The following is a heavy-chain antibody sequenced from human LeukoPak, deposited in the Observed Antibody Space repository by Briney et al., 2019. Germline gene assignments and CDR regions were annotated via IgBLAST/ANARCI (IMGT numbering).Heavy chain of an antibody. V-gene: IGHV1-69*05. CDR1: GGTLGSYA. CDR2: MIPIFGTA. Sequence: ASVTVSGKASGGTLGSYAISWVRQAPGQGLEWMGGMIPIFGTANYAQKFQGRVTITTDESTSTAYMELSSLRSEDTAVYYCARSGIAAADDYYYYYMDVWGKGTTVTVSS. D-gene: IGHD6-13*01. CDR3: ARSGIAAADDYYYYYMDV. J-gene: IGHJ6*03.